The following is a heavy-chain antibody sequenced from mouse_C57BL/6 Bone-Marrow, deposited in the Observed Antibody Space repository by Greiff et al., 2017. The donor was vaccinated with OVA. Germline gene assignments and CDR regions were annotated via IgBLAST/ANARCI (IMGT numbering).Heavy chain of an antibody. Sequence: DVKLQESGGGLVKPGGSLKLSCAASGFTFSSYAMSWVRQTPEKRLEWVATISDGGSYTYYPDNVKGRFTISRDNAKNNLYLQMSHLKSEDTAMDYCARNPGTGGFDYWGQGTTLTVSS. J-gene: IGHJ2*01. CDR1: GFTFSSYA. V-gene: IGHV5-4*03. CDR2: ISDGGSYT. D-gene: IGHD4-1*01. CDR3: ARNPGTGGFDY.